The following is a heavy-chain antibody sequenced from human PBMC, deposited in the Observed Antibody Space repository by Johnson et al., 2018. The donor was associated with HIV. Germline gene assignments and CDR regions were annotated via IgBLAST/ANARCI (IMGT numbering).Heavy chain of an antibody. J-gene: IGHJ3*02. CDR2: INSDGSSTI. D-gene: IGHD6-19*01. CDR1: GFIVSSNY. CDR3: AKGGSAVAVAFDI. Sequence: QVQLVESGGGLIQPGGSLRLSCAASGFIVSSNYMTWVRQAPGKGLEWVSRINSDGSSTIYYADSVKGRFTISRDNAKNSLYLQMNSLRAEDTAVYYCAKGGSAVAVAFDIWGQGTMVTVSS. V-gene: IGHV3-11*04.